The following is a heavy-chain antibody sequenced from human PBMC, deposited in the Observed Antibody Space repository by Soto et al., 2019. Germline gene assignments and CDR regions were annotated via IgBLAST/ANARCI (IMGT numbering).Heavy chain of an antibody. CDR3: ARDFPPYGSGSYYQVYYYGMDV. J-gene: IGHJ6*02. V-gene: IGHV3-30-3*01. CDR1: GFTFSSYA. D-gene: IGHD3-10*01. Sequence: HPGGSLRLSCAASGFTFSSYAMHWVRQAPGKGLEWVAVISYDGSNKYYADSVKGRFTISRDNSKNTLYLQMNSLRAEDTAVYYCARDFPPYGSGSYYQVYYYGMDVWGQGTTVTVSS. CDR2: ISYDGSNK.